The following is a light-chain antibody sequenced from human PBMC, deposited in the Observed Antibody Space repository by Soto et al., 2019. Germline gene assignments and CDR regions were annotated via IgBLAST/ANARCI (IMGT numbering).Light chain of an antibody. V-gene: IGKV1-5*03. J-gene: IGKJ2*01. Sequence: DIQMTQSPSTLSASVGDRVTITCRASQSISSWLAWFKQTPGKAPNLLIYRASSLQGGVPSRFSRSGSGTEFTLTISSLQPEDFATYYCQQYNTFPSTLGQGTKREIK. CDR2: RAS. CDR1: QSISSW. CDR3: QQYNTFPST.